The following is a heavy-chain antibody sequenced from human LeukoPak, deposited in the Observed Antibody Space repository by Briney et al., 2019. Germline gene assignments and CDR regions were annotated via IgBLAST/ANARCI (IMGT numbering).Heavy chain of an antibody. J-gene: IGHJ4*02. CDR2: IWYDGSNK. Sequence: PGGSLRLSCAASGFTFSSYGMHWVRQAPGKGLEWVAVIWYDGSNKYYADSVKGRFTISRDNSKNTLHLQMNSLRAEDTAVYYCARDYGYSYGRKFDYWGQGTLVTVSS. CDR1: GFTFSSYG. D-gene: IGHD5-18*01. CDR3: ARDYGYSYGRKFDY. V-gene: IGHV3-33*01.